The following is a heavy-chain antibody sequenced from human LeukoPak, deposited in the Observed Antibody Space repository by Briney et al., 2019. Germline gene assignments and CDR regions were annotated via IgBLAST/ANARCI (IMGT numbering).Heavy chain of an antibody. CDR2: IKQDGSEK. J-gene: IGHJ4*02. Sequence: GGSLRLSCSASGFTFSNYWMSWVRQAPGKGLEWVANIKQDGSEKYYVDSAKGRFTISRDNAKNSLYLQMNSLRAEDTAVYYCARGGEYYYDYWGQGTLVTVSS. CDR3: ARGGEYYYDY. V-gene: IGHV3-7*01. D-gene: IGHD6-6*01. CDR1: GFTFSNYW.